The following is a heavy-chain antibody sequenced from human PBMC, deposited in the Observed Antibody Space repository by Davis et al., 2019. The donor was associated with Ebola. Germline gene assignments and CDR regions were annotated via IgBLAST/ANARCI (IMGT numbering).Heavy chain of an antibody. D-gene: IGHD3-10*01. CDR2: INHSGST. J-gene: IGHJ4*02. Sequence: PSETLSLTCAVYGGSFSGYYWSWIRQPPGKGLEWIGEINHSGSTNYNPSLKSRVTISVDTSKNQFSLKLSSVTAADTAVYYCARGRYYYGSGSYYPPLPNFDYWGQGTLVTVS. CDR1: GGSFSGYY. V-gene: IGHV4-34*01. CDR3: ARGRYYYGSGSYYPPLPNFDY.